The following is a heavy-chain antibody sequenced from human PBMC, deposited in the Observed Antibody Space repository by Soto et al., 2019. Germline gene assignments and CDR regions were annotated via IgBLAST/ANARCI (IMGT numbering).Heavy chain of an antibody. CDR2: MYNTGST. J-gene: IGHJ6*02. Sequence: SETLSLTCTVSGGSISGNYWSWIRQPPGKGLEWIGYMYNTGSTVYNPSFKSRVTISVDTSKNQFSLKLNSVTAADTAVYYCARDLWGYCGTDCYPLDVWGQGTTVTVS. D-gene: IGHD2-21*02. CDR3: ARDLWGYCGTDCYPLDV. CDR1: GGSISGNY. V-gene: IGHV4-59*01.